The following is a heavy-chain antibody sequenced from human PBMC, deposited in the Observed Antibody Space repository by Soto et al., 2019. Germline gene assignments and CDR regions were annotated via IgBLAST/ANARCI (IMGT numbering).Heavy chain of an antibody. CDR1: GFTFSSYG. J-gene: IGHJ4*02. CDR3: ARVTGGSGGKGDPLDY. CDR2: ISYDGSNK. V-gene: IGHV3-30*03. D-gene: IGHD2-15*01. Sequence: GGSLRLSCAASGFTFSSYGMHWVRQAPGKGLEWVAVISYDGSNKYYADSVKGRFTISRDNSKNTLYLQMNSLRAEDTAVYYCARVTGGSGGKGDPLDYWGQGILVTVSS.